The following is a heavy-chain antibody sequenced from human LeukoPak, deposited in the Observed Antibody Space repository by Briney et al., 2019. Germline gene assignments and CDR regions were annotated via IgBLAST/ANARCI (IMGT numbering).Heavy chain of an antibody. Sequence: GGSLRLTCAASGFTFSSYAMHWVRQAPGKGLEWVAVISYDGSNKYYADSVKGRFTISRDNSKNTLYLQMNSLRAEDTAVYYCARVYGSGSYLMSDYWGQGTLVTVSS. CDR2: ISYDGSNK. CDR3: ARVYGSGSYLMSDY. CDR1: GFTFSSYA. V-gene: IGHV3-30-3*01. D-gene: IGHD3-10*01. J-gene: IGHJ4*02.